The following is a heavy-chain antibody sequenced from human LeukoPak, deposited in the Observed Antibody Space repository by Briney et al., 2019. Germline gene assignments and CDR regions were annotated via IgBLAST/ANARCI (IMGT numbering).Heavy chain of an antibody. CDR1: GFTFSDYA. D-gene: IGHD3-22*01. Sequence: GGSLRLSCATSGFTFSDYAMTWVRQAPGKGLEWVSDISGDGGKTYYADSVKGRFTISKDSSKSMIYLQMNSLKVEDTAVYYCARAPRGFQWFVEHWGQGTLVTVSS. CDR3: ARAPRGFQWFVEH. CDR2: ISGDGGKT. J-gene: IGHJ1*01. V-gene: IGHV3-23*01.